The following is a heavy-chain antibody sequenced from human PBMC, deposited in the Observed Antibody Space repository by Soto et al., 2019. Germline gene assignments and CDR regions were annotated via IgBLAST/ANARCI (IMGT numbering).Heavy chain of an antibody. CDR3: GSPDTAMEHYYYYGMDV. J-gene: IGHJ6*02. CDR2: IIPIFGTA. V-gene: IGHV1-69*13. Sequence: SVKVSCKASGGTFSSYAISWVRQAPGQGLEWMGGIIPIFGTANYAQKFQGRVTITADESTSTAYMELSSLRSEDTAVYYCGSPDTAMEHYYYYGMDVWGQGTTVTVSS. CDR1: GGTFSSYA. D-gene: IGHD5-18*01.